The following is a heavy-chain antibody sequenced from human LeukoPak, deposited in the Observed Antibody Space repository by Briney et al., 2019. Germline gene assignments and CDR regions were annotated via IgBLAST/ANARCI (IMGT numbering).Heavy chain of an antibody. Sequence: SVKVSCKASGGTFSGYAINWVRQAPGQGLEWMGRIIPIFGIANYAQKFQGRVTITADKSTSTAYMELSSLRSEDTAVYYCARDRAGTGTPYYYGMDVWGQGTTVTVSS. CDR2: IIPIFGIA. CDR1: GGTFSGYA. D-gene: IGHD1-1*01. CDR3: ARDRAGTGTPYYYGMDV. V-gene: IGHV1-69*04. J-gene: IGHJ6*02.